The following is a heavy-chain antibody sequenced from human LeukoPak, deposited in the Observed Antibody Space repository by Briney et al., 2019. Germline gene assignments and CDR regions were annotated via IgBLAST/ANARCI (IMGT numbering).Heavy chain of an antibody. J-gene: IGHJ4*02. CDR3: ARGPIPLRYFDY. Sequence: SETLSLTCAAYGGSFSGYYWSWIRQPPGKGLEWIGEINHSGSTNYNPSLKSRVTISVDTSKNQFSLKLSSVTAADTAVYYCARGPIPLRYFDYWGPGTLVTVSS. CDR1: GGSFSGYY. D-gene: IGHD3-9*01. CDR2: INHSGST. V-gene: IGHV4-34*01.